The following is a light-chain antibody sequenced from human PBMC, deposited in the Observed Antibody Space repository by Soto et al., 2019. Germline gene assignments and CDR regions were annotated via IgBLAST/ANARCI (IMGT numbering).Light chain of an antibody. CDR2: GAS. Sequence: EIVLTQSPGTLSLSPGERATLSCRASQSISSSYLAWYQQKPGQAPRLLIYGASSRATGIPDRFSGSGSGTDFILTISRLEPEDFAVYYCQQHGSSPFTFGPGTKVDIK. CDR3: QQHGSSPFT. V-gene: IGKV3-20*01. CDR1: QSISSSY. J-gene: IGKJ3*01.